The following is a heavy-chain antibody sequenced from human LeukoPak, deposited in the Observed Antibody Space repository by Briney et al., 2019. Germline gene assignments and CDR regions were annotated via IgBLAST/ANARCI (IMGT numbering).Heavy chain of an antibody. V-gene: IGHV1-69*13. CDR1: GGTFSSYA. J-gene: IGHJ4*02. CDR2: IIPIFGTA. D-gene: IGHD5-18*01. Sequence: SVKVSCKASGGTFSSYAISWVRQAPGQGLEWMGGIIPIFGTANYAQKFQGRVTITADESTSTAYMELSSLGSEDTAVYYCARGSGYSYGFDYWGQGTLVTVSS. CDR3: ARGSGYSYGFDY.